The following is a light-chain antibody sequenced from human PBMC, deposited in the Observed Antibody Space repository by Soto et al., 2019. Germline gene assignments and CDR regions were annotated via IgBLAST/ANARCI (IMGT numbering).Light chain of an antibody. V-gene: IGLV2-14*01. CDR1: SSDVGGYNY. CDR2: DVS. J-gene: IGLJ2*01. CDR3: SSYTSSNNVV. Sequence: QSALTQPASVSGSPGQSITISCTGTSSDVGGYNYVSCYQQHPGKAPKLRIYDVSNRPSGVSNRFSGSKSGTTASLTISGLQAEDEADYYCSSYTSSNNVVFGGGTKLTVL.